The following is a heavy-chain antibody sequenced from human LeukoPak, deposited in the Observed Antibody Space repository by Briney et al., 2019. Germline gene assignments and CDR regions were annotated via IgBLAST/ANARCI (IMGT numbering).Heavy chain of an antibody. CDR3: ARALYCSSTSCLNDY. J-gene: IGHJ4*02. V-gene: IGHV3-21*01. Sequence: GGSLRLSCVASGFTFSSYSMNWVRQAPGKGLEWVSSISSSSSYIYYADSVKGRFTISRDNAKNSLYLQMNSLRAEDTAVYYCARALYCSSTSCLNDYWGQGTLVTVSS. D-gene: IGHD2-2*01. CDR2: ISSSSSYI. CDR1: GFTFSSYS.